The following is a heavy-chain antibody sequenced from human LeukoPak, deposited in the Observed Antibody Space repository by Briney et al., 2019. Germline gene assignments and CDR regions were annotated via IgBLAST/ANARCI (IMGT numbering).Heavy chain of an antibody. V-gene: IGHV1-69*05. D-gene: IGHD4-17*01. J-gene: IGHJ4*02. CDR3: ARDHYARLRGGFDY. CDR2: ITPLFGTA. Sequence: AVKVSSKTSSGTCSSNDISCGLRHPAEKRLWMGGITPLFGTANYEQTFQRRVTITTDESTSTAYMERSSLRSADTALYYCARDHYARLRGGFDYWGQGTLVTVSS. CDR1: SGTCSSND.